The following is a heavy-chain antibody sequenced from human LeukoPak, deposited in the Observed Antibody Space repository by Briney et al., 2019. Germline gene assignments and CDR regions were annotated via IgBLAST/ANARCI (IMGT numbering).Heavy chain of an antibody. CDR3: ARDWKCDC. V-gene: IGHV3-23*01. J-gene: IGHJ4*02. D-gene: IGHD1-1*01. CDR1: GFAFRNYA. Sequence: GGSLRLSCAASGFAFRNYAMTWVRQAPGKGLEWVAAISDSGAKTSYADSVKGRYTIPRDNSKNMLYLQMNSLRVEDTAVYSCARDWKCDCWGQGTLATVSS. CDR2: ISDSGAKT.